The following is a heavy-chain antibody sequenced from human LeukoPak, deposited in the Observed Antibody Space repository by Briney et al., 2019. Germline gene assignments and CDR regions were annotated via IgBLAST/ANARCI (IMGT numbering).Heavy chain of an antibody. Sequence: AAVKVSCKASGGTFSSYAISWVRQAPGQGLEWMGGIIPIFGTANYAQKFQGRVTITTDESTSTAYMELSSLRSEDTAVYYCARGGNYYDSSGYDYWGQGTLVTVSS. V-gene: IGHV1-69*05. CDR3: ARGGNYYDSSGYDY. CDR2: IIPIFGTA. CDR1: GGTFSSYA. J-gene: IGHJ4*02. D-gene: IGHD3-22*01.